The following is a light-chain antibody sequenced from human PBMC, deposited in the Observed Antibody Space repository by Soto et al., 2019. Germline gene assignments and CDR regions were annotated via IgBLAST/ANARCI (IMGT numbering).Light chain of an antibody. CDR2: DAS. CDR1: QSIGSW. Sequence: IQMTQSPSTLSASVGDRVTITCRASQSIGSWLAWYQQKPGKAPKLLIYDASNLESGVPSRFSGSGSGTEFTLTISSLQPDDFATYYCQQYKSYPITFGQGTRLEIK. CDR3: QQYKSYPIT. V-gene: IGKV1-5*01. J-gene: IGKJ5*01.